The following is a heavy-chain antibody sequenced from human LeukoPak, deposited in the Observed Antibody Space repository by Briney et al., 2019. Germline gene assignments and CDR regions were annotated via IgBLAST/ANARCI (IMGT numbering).Heavy chain of an antibody. Sequence: GGSLRLSCAASGFTFSSYAMSWVRQAPGKGLEWVSAISGSGGSTYYADSVKGRFTISRDNSKNTLCLQMNSLRAEDTAVYYCAEDSRKGAAYFDYWGQGTLVTVSS. CDR3: AEDSRKGAAYFDY. CDR2: ISGSGGST. J-gene: IGHJ4*02. CDR1: GFTFSSYA. D-gene: IGHD4/OR15-4a*01. V-gene: IGHV3-23*01.